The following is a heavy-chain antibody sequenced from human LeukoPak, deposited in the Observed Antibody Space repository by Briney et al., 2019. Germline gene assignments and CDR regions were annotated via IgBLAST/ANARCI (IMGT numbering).Heavy chain of an antibody. CDR2: SGDNT. V-gene: IGHV3-23*01. CDR1: GFTFSSYA. CDR3: AKSWRYYDSSNYYAFDI. J-gene: IGHJ3*02. Sequence: GGSLRLPCAASGFTFSSYAMSWVRQAPGKGLEWVSSSGDNTRYADSVKGRSTISRDNSKNTLDLQMNGLRAEDTAVYYCAKSWRYYDSSNYYAFDIWGQGTMVTVSS. D-gene: IGHD3-22*01.